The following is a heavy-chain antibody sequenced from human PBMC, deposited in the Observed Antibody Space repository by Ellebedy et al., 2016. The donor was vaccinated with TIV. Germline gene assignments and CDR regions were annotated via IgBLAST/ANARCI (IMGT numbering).Heavy chain of an antibody. CDR1: GFTFSDYA. V-gene: IGHV3-23*01. J-gene: IGHJ6*02. CDR2: ISGSGGGI. CDR3: ARGYVVRGVMGVYGMDV. Sequence: GGSLRLSCAASGFTFSDYAMSWVRQAPGKGLAWVSTISGSGGGIYYADSVRGRFTISRDNSKSTVYLQMNSLRAEDTAVYYCARGYVVRGVMGVYGMDVWGQGTTVTVSS. D-gene: IGHD3-10*01.